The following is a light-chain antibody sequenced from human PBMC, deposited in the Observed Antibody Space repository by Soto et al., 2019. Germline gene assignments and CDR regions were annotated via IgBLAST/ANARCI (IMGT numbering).Light chain of an antibody. CDR2: EDD. J-gene: IGLJ2*01. Sequence: NFMLTQPHSVSESPGKTVTISCTSSSDSIGSNSVQWYQQRPGSAPTTVIYEDDQRPSGVPNRFAGSIDRSSNSASLTISGLQTEDEADYYCQSYDTHTVVFGGGTKLTVL. CDR3: QSYDTHTVV. CDR1: SDSIGSNS. V-gene: IGLV6-57*04.